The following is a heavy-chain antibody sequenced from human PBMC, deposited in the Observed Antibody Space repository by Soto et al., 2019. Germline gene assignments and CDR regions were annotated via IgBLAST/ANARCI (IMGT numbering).Heavy chain of an antibody. V-gene: IGHV1-69*14. J-gene: IGHJ3*02. CDR2: IIPIFGTT. CDR3: AREGYTFGPGAVRGAFDI. CDR1: GGTFGSNA. Sequence: QVQLVQSETELRKPGSSVKVSCKATGGTFGSNAISWVRQAPGQGLEWMGNIIPIFGTTKSVQNFQGRVPINAAKSTNTAYMELRSLRPEHTAIYYRAREGYTFGPGAVRGAFDIWGQGTMVTVSS. D-gene: IGHD1-1*01.